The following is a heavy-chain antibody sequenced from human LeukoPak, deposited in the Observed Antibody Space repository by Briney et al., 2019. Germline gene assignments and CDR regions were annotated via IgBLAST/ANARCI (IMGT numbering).Heavy chain of an antibody. Sequence: KASETLSLTCTVSGGSITDHYWSWIRQPPGKGLELTGHIHSTGNTFYKPSLKSRITISLDTSRSQFSLRLSSVTAADTAVYYCARFSSGCSTASCYLDYWGQGTLVTVSS. J-gene: IGHJ4*02. CDR1: GGSITDHY. D-gene: IGHD2-2*01. CDR2: IHSTGNT. V-gene: IGHV4-59*11. CDR3: ARFSSGCSTASCYLDY.